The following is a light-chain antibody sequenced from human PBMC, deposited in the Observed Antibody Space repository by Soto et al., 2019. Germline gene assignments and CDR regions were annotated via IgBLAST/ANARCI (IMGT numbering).Light chain of an antibody. J-gene: IGKJ5*01. Sequence: DMQLTQSPPSLSAYVGDRVTITCRASQSIGSHLNCYQKKPGSVPALLIYAASRLQRGVPSRFSGSGSGTDFTLTVSSLQPEDFATYYCQQTYITAQISFGQGTRLE. CDR2: AAS. CDR1: QSIGSH. V-gene: IGKV1-39*01. CDR3: QQTYITAQIS.